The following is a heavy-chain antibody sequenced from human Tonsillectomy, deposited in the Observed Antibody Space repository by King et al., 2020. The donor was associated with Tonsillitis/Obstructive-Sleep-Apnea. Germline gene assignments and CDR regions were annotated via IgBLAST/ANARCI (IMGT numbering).Heavy chain of an antibody. Sequence: VQLPQWGAGLLKPSETLSLTCAVYGGSFNGYYWSWIRQPPGMGLEWIGEIDHSGSTSDNPSLKSRVTISVDTSKNQFSLKLTSVTAADTAVYYCAREITTDAFDIWGQGTMVTVSS. D-gene: IGHD3-3*01. V-gene: IGHV4-34*01. CDR3: AREITTDAFDI. CDR1: GGSFNGYY. CDR2: IDHSGST. J-gene: IGHJ3*02.